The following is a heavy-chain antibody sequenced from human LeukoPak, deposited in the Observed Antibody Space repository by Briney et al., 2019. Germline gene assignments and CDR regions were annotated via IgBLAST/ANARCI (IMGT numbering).Heavy chain of an antibody. CDR2: IYYSGST. CDR1: GGSISSYY. D-gene: IGHD6-6*01. CDR3: ARDRGGSSSYGFDY. J-gene: IGHJ4*02. V-gene: IGHV4-59*01. Sequence: PSETLSLTCTVSGGSISSYYWSWIRQPPGKGLEWIGYIYYSGSTNYNPSLKSRVTISVDTSKNQFSLKLSSVTAADTAVYYCARDRGGSSSYGFDYWGQGTLVTVSS.